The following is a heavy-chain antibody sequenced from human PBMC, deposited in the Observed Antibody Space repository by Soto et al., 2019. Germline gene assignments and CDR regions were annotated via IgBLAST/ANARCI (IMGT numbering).Heavy chain of an antibody. CDR3: GGMFWFGVLLFDY. Sequence: HLQLQESGPGLVKPSETLSLTCTVSDDSITSGAYYWGLIRQPPGKGLQWIGSIQYRGSTYSTPSLKSRVTMSLDTSKNQFSLRLTSVTAADTAVYFCGGMFWFGVLLFDYWGQGTLVAVSS. CDR1: DDSITSGAYY. D-gene: IGHD3-10*01. J-gene: IGHJ4*02. CDR2: IQYRGST. V-gene: IGHV4-39*01.